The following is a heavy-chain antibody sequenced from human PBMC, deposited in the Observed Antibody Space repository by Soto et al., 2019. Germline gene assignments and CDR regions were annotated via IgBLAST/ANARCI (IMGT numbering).Heavy chain of an antibody. CDR2: IIPMFGTA. V-gene: IGHV1-69*01. CDR3: ARGVAQRGSCSGVSCYPYYYYGMDV. CDR1: GGTFSSYA. J-gene: IGHJ6*02. Sequence: QVQLVQSGAEVKKPGSSVKVSCKASGGTFSSYAISWVRQAPGQGLEWMGGIIPMFGTANYAQKFQGRVTITADESTSTAYMELSSLRSEDTAVYYCARGVAQRGSCSGVSCYPYYYYGMDVWGQGTTVTVSS. D-gene: IGHD2-15*01.